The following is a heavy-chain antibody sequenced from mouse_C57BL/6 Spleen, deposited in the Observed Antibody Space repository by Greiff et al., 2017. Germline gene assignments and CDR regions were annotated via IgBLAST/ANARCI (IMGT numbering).Heavy chain of an antibody. CDR1: GYAFSSSW. CDR3: ARNYGSSYGYFDV. Sequence: VQLQQSGPELVKPGASVKISCKASGYAFSSSWMNWVKQRPGKGLEWIGRIYPGDGATNYNGKFKGKATLTADKSSSTAYMQLSSLTSEDSAVYFCARNYGSSYGYFDVWGTGTTVTVSS. D-gene: IGHD1-1*01. V-gene: IGHV1-82*01. CDR2: IYPGDGAT. J-gene: IGHJ1*03.